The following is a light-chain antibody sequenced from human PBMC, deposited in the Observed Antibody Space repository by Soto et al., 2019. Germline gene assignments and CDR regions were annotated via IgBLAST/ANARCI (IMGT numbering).Light chain of an antibody. CDR2: RNN. CDR3: AAWDDSLSGWV. Sequence: QSALTQPASVSGSPGQSITISCTGTSSDVGSYNSVSWYQQHPGKAPKLLIYRNNQRPSGVPDRFSGSKSGTSASLAISGLRSEDEADYYCAAWDDSLSGWVFGGGTKLTVL. V-gene: IGLV1-47*01. CDR1: SSDVGSYNS. J-gene: IGLJ3*02.